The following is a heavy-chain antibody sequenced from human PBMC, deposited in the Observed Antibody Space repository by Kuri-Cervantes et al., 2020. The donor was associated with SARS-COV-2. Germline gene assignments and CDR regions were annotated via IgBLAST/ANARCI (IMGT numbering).Heavy chain of an antibody. J-gene: IGHJ3*02. D-gene: IGHD6-13*01. CDR1: GGTFSSYA. CDR3: ARSWGRSSSWYDAFDI. V-gene: IGHV1-69*05. CDR2: IIPIFGTA. Sequence: SVKVSCKASGGTFSSYAISWVRQAPGQGLEWMGGIIPIFGTANYAQKFQGRVTITTDESTSTAYTELSSLRSEDTAVYYCARSWGRSSSWYDAFDIWGQGTMVTVSS.